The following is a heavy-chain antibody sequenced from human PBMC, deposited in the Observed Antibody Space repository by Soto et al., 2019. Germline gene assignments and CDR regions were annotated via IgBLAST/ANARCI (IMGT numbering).Heavy chain of an antibody. CDR2: IYPGDSDT. CDR1: GYSFTSYW. Sequence: GESLKISCKGSGYSFTSYWIGWVRQMPGKGLERMGIIYPGDSDTRYSPSFQGQVTISADKSISTAYLQWSSLKASDTAMYYCARLGIAARPVSEYFQHWGQGTLVTVSS. CDR3: ARLGIAARPVSEYFQH. J-gene: IGHJ1*01. D-gene: IGHD6-6*01. V-gene: IGHV5-51*01.